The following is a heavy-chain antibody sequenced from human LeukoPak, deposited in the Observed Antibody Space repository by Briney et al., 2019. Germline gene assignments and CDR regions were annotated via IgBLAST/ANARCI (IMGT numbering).Heavy chain of an antibody. CDR2: INHNGNVN. D-gene: IGHD3-16*01. Sequence: PGGSLRLSCAASGFTFSSYWMNWARQAPGKGLEWVASINHNGNVNYYVDSVKGRFTISRDNAKNSLYLQMSNLRAEDRAVYFCARGGGLGVWGQGATVTVSS. CDR3: ARGGGLGV. CDR1: GFTFSSYW. V-gene: IGHV3-7*03. J-gene: IGHJ6*02.